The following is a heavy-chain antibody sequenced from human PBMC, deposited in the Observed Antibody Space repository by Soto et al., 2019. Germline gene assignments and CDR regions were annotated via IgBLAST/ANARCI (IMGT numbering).Heavy chain of an antibody. CDR3: ARHYDFWSGPRPFDY. CDR1: GGTFSSYT. CDR2: IIPILGIA. J-gene: IGHJ4*02. V-gene: IGHV1-69*02. Sequence: SVKVSCKASGGTFSSYTISWVRQAPGQGLEWMGRIIPILGIANYAQKFQGRVTITADKSTSTAYMELRSLRSDDTAVYYCARHYDFWSGPRPFDYWGQGTLVTVSS. D-gene: IGHD3-3*01.